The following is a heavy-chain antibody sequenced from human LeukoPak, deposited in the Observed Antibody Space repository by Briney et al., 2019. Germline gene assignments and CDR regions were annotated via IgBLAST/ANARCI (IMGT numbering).Heavy chain of an antibody. CDR3: ARGQVRIVVVPYFDY. D-gene: IGHD3-22*01. V-gene: IGHV4-30-2*01. CDR1: GGSISSGGYS. Sequence: PSETLSLTCAVSGGSISSGGYSWSWIRQPPGKGLEWLGYIYHSGSTYYNPSLKSRVTISVDRSKNQFSLKLSSVTAADTAVYYCARGQVRIVVVPYFDYWGQGTLVTVSS. CDR2: IYHSGST. J-gene: IGHJ4*02.